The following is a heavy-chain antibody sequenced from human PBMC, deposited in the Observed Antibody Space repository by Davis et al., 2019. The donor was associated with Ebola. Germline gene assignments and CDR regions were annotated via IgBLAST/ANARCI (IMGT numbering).Heavy chain of an antibody. CDR3: ARGRNGGWDFDY. Sequence: AASVKVSCKASGYTFNSHGISCVRQAPGQGLEWMAWISAYNGHTNYAQKFQGRLTLTTDKSTSTVYMELRSRTSDDKAEYYCARGRNGGWDFDYWGRGTRVTVSS. V-gene: IGHV1-18*01. J-gene: IGHJ4*02. CDR2: ISAYNGHT. CDR1: GYTFNSHG. D-gene: IGHD6-19*01.